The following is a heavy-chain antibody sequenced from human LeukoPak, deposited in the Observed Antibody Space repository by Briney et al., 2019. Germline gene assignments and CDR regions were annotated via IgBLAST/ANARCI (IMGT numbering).Heavy chain of an antibody. V-gene: IGHV3-74*01. CDR3: ATGDGDSRYYFDS. J-gene: IGHJ4*02. CDR2: INSDGSST. Sequence: GGSQRLSCAASGFTFSNAWMSWVRQAPGKGLVWVSRINSDGSSTNYADSVKGRFTISRDNAKNTLFLEMNSLRAEDTAVYYCATGDGDSRYYFDSWGQGTQVTVSS. CDR1: GFTFSNAW. D-gene: IGHD4-17*01.